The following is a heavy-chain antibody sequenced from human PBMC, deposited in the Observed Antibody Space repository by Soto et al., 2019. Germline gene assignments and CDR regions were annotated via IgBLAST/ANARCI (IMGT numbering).Heavy chain of an antibody. CDR2: MSHSETT. CDR1: GGYISSAGSF. Sequence: QVQLQESGPGLIKPSQTLSLTCTVSGGYISSAGSFWSWVRQHPGKGLEWIGYMSHSETTHYNSSLMCLVTISIDTSKNKSALYRGSMAAADTAVYDCGRRYSGPDCIDYWGPGTLVIVAS. CDR3: GRRYSGPDCIDY. D-gene: IGHD5-12*01. V-gene: IGHV4-31*01. J-gene: IGHJ4*01.